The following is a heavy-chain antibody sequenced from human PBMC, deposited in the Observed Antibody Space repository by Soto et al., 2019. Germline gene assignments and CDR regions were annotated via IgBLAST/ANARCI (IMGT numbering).Heavy chain of an antibody. CDR1: GFTFDDYA. CDR3: AKDGGYYGDYLFDY. V-gene: IGHV3-9*01. D-gene: IGHD4-17*01. Sequence: GGSLRLSCAASGFTFDDYAMHWVRQAPGKGLEWVPGISWNSGSIGYADSVKGRFTISRDNAKNSLYLQMNSLRAEDTALYYCAKDGGYYGDYLFDYWGQGTLVTVSS. J-gene: IGHJ4*02. CDR2: ISWNSGSI.